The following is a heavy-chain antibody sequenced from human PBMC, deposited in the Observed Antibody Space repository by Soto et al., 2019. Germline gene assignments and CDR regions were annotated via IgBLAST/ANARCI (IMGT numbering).Heavy chain of an antibody. CDR3: ADSPAGTAWFDP. Sequence: QLQLVQSGAEVKKPGASVKVSCKASGDTVRSHGISWVRQAPGQGLEWMGGIIPTFGTADYAQRFQGRVTISADTSPTTAYLELTSLPSDDTCVYYCADSPAGTAWFDPWGQRTLVIVSS. D-gene: IGHD2-21*02. V-gene: IGHV1-69*06. J-gene: IGHJ5*02. CDR2: IIPTFGTA. CDR1: GDTVRSHG.